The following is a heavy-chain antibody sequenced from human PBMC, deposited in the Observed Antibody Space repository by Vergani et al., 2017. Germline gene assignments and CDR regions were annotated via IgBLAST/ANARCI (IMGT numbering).Heavy chain of an antibody. J-gene: IGHJ4*02. CDR2: LTGGGGRT. V-gene: IGHV3-23*01. Sequence: EVQLLESGGSLKQPGGSVRLSCAASGFTFSTYAMHWVRQAPGKGLEWVSALTGGGGRTYYADSFKGSFIISRDNSRDTLYLQMNSLGPEDTATYYCVKDAGSYENFFDSWGQGTLVTVSS. D-gene: IGHD1-26*01. CDR3: VKDAGSYENFFDS. CDR1: GFTFSTYA.